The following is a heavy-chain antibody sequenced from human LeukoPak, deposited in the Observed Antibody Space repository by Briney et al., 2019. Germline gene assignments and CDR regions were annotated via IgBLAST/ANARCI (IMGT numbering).Heavy chain of an antibody. Sequence: KSGGSLRLSYAASGFTFSSYSMNWVRQAPGKGLEWVSSISSSSSYIYYADSVKGRFTISRDNAKNSLYLQMNSLRAEDTAVYYCARGGTTGTTSPDYWGQGTLVTVSS. J-gene: IGHJ4*02. D-gene: IGHD1-1*01. CDR1: GFTFSSYS. V-gene: IGHV3-21*01. CDR2: ISSSSSYI. CDR3: ARGGTTGTTSPDY.